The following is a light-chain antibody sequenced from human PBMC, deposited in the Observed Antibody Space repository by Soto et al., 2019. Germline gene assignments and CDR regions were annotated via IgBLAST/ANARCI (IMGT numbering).Light chain of an antibody. J-gene: IGKJ1*01. CDR1: QDISSY. CDR2: AAS. V-gene: IGKV1-12*01. CDR3: QRADSFPPA. Sequence: DIQMTQSPSSVSASVGDRVTITCRASQDISSYLGWYQQKPGKAPKLLIYAASSLQSGVPSRFSGGVSGTDFTLTITSLQSEDFATYYCQRADSFPPAFGQGTKVEIK.